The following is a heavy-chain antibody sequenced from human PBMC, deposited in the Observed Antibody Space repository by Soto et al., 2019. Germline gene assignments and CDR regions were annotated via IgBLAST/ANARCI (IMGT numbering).Heavy chain of an antibody. Sequence: HPGGSLRLSCATSGFILSDCAMNWVRQAPGKGLEWVSYISSSSSVIDYADSVKGRFTVSRDNARNSLYLQMNSLRAEDTAVYYCAKGPTIFGLVNNVWEYYYGMDVWGQGTTVTVSS. CDR3: AKGPTIFGLVNNVWEYYYGMDV. CDR2: ISSSSSVI. J-gene: IGHJ6*02. CDR1: GFILSDCA. D-gene: IGHD3-3*01. V-gene: IGHV3-48*01.